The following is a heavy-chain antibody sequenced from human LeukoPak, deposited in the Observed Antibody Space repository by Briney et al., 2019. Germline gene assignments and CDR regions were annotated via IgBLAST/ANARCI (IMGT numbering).Heavy chain of an antibody. J-gene: IGHJ3*02. Sequence: GGSLRLSCAASGFTFSTYSMNWARQAPGKGLEWVSSISSSSSYIYYADSVRGRFTISRDNAKNSLFLQMNSLRAEDTAVYDCAREYCSGGSCYSDAFDIWGQGTMVTVSS. CDR2: ISSSSSYI. CDR3: AREYCSGGSCYSDAFDI. V-gene: IGHV3-21*01. D-gene: IGHD2-15*01. CDR1: GFTFSTYS.